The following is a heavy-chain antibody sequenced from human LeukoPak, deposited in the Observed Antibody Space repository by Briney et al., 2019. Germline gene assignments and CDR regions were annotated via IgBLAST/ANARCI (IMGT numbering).Heavy chain of an antibody. CDR1: GGSISNYY. D-gene: IGHD6-19*01. J-gene: IGHJ4*02. Sequence: SETLSLTCTVSGGSISNYYWSWIRQPPGKGLEWIGYIYYTGNTNYNPSLESRVTISVDTSKNQFSLKLSSVTAADTAVYYCARLAYRGPAVADFDYWGQGTLVTVSS. V-gene: IGHV4-59*08. CDR3: ARLAYRGPAVADFDY. CDR2: IYYTGNT.